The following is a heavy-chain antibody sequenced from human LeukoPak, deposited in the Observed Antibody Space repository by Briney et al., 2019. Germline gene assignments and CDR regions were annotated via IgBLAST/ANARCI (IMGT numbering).Heavy chain of an antibody. J-gene: IGHJ4*02. CDR2: ISYDGSKK. CDR1: GFTFTTFG. Sequence: GGSLRLSCAASGFTFTTFGMHWVRQAPGKGLEWVAVISYDGSKKSYADSVKGRFTISRDNSKNTLFLQMNSLRADDTAIYYCAKHSNIRGWYNDFWGQGTLVTVSS. V-gene: IGHV3-30*18. CDR3: AKHSNIRGWYNDF. D-gene: IGHD6-19*01.